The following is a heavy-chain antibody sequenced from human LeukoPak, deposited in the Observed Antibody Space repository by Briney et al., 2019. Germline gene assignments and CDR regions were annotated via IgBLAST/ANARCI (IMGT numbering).Heavy chain of an antibody. J-gene: IGHJ1*01. CDR1: GFTFSSYA. D-gene: IGHD1-26*01. V-gene: IGHV3-23*01. Sequence: GGSLRLSCAASGFTFSSYAMHWVRQAPGKGLEWVSAISGSGGSTYYADSVKGRFTISRDNSKNTLYLQMNSLRAEDTAVYYCAKDNSGSYYSEYFQHWGQGTLVTVSS. CDR3: AKDNSGSYYSEYFQH. CDR2: ISGSGGST.